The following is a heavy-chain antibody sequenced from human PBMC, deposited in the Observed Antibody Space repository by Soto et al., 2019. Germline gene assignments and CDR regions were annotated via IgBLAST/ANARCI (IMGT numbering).Heavy chain of an antibody. CDR3: ARVGRFLEWLSD. CDR2: ISSSSSYI. CDR1: GFTFSSYS. D-gene: IGHD3-3*01. Sequence: PGGSLRLSCAASGFTFSSYSMNWVRQAPGKGLEWVSSISSSSSYIYYADSVKGRFTISRDNAKNSLYLQMNSLRAEDTAVYYCARVGRFLEWLSDWGQGTLVTVYS. J-gene: IGHJ4*02. V-gene: IGHV3-21*01.